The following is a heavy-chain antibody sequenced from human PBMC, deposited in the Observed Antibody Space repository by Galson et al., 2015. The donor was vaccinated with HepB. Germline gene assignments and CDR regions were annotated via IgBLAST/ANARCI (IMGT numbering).Heavy chain of an antibody. Sequence: SLRLSCAASGFTFSSYSMNWVRQAPGKGLEWVSSISSSSSYIYYADSVKGRFTISRDNAKNSLYLQMNSLRAEDTAVYYCARDHVSGSSGWGTSSHDAFDIWGQGTMVTVSS. CDR1: GFTFSSYS. V-gene: IGHV3-21*01. CDR2: ISSSSSYI. CDR3: ARDHVSGSSGWGTSSHDAFDI. D-gene: IGHD6-19*01. J-gene: IGHJ3*02.